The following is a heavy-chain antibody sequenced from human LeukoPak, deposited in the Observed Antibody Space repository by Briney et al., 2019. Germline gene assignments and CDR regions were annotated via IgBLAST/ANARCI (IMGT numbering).Heavy chain of an antibody. Sequence: ASVKVSCKTSGYSFTNYGISWVRQAPGQGLEWMGWISANNGNPDYAQQVQGRVTMTKDTSTSTAYMKLRSPRADDTAVYYCARDIYGMDVWGQGTTVTVSS. J-gene: IGHJ6*02. V-gene: IGHV1-18*01. CDR1: GYSFTNYG. CDR2: ISANNGNP. CDR3: ARDIYGMDV.